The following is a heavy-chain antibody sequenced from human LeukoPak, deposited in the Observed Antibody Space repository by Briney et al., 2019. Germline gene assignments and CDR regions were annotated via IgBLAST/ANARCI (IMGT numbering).Heavy chain of an antibody. CDR2: INPNSGGT. V-gene: IGHV1-2*02. D-gene: IGHD3-10*01. J-gene: IGHJ4*02. Sequence: GASVKVSCKASGYTFTGYYMHWVRQAPGQGLEWMGWINPNSGGTNYAQKFQGRVTMTRDTSISTAYMELSRLRSDDTAVYYCARDQSYYGSGSYFVYWGQGTLVTVSS. CDR1: GYTFTGYY. CDR3: ARDQSYYGSGSYFVY.